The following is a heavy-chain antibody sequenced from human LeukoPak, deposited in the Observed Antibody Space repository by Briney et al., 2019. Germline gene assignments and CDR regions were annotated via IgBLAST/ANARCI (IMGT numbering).Heavy chain of an antibody. J-gene: IGHJ4*02. D-gene: IGHD2-2*02. CDR2: ISDSGGNT. V-gene: IGHV3-23*01. Sequence: TGGSLRLSCAASGFTFSSYAMTWVRQAPEKGLEWVSTISDSGGNTYYTDSVKGRFTVSRDNSKNTLYLQMNSLRAEDTAVYYCAKTISGRYCSSTSCYIPFDYWGQGTLVTVSS. CDR1: GFTFSSYA. CDR3: AKTISGRYCSSTSCYIPFDY.